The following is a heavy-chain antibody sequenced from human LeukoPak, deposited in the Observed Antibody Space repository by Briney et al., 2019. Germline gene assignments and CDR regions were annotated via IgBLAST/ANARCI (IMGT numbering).Heavy chain of an antibody. Sequence: GGSLRLSCAASGFTFSSYAMSWVRQAPGKGLEWVSAISGSGGSTYYADSVKGRFTISRDNSKNTLYLQMNSLRAEDTAVYHCAKGVTMIVVARAFDYWGQGTLVTVSS. CDR3: AKGVTMIVVARAFDY. J-gene: IGHJ4*02. D-gene: IGHD3-22*01. CDR2: ISGSGGST. CDR1: GFTFSSYA. V-gene: IGHV3-23*01.